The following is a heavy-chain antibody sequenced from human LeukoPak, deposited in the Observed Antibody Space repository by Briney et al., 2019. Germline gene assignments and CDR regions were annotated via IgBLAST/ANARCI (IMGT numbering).Heavy chain of an antibody. J-gene: IGHJ5*02. Sequence: SETLSLTYAVSGYSISSSYYWGWIRQPPGKGLEWIGSIYHSGSTYYNPSLKSRVTISVDTSKNQFSLKLSSVTAADTAVYYCARHTKRVGNWFDPWGQGTLVTVSS. V-gene: IGHV4-38-2*01. D-gene: IGHD1-26*01. CDR1: GYSISSSYY. CDR2: IYHSGST. CDR3: ARHTKRVGNWFDP.